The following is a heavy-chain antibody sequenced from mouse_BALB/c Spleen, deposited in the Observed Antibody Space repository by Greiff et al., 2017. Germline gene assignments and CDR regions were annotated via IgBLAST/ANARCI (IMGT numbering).Heavy chain of an antibody. CDR2: IYYSGTI. J-gene: IGHJ2*01. V-gene: IGHV3-5*02. D-gene: IGHD2-4*01. Sequence: EVNLVESGPGLVKPSQTVSLTCTVTGISITTGNYRWSWIRQFPGNKLEWIGYIYYSGTITYNPSLTSRTTITRDTSKNQFFLEMNSLTAEDTATYYCARDGDYDGFDYWGQGTTLTVSS. CDR3: ARDGDYDGFDY. CDR1: GISITTGNYR.